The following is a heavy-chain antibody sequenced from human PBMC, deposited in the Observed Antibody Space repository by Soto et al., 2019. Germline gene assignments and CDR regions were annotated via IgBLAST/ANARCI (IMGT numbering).Heavy chain of an antibody. CDR1: GFTFSSYW. J-gene: IGHJ6*02. CDR2: IKQDGSEK. D-gene: IGHD3-3*01. CDR3: ARVSNNYDFWSGYLYYYGMDV. Sequence: GGSLRLSCAASGFTFSSYWMSWVRQAPGKGLEWVANIKQDGSEKYYVDSVKGRFTISRDNAKNSLYLQMNSLRAEDTAVYYCARVSNNYDFWSGYLYYYGMDVWGQGTTVAVSS. V-gene: IGHV3-7*03.